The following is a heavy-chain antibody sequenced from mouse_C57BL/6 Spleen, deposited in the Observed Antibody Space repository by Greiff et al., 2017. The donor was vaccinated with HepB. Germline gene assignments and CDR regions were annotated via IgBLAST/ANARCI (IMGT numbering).Heavy chain of an antibody. J-gene: IGHJ1*03. CDR2: IWRGGST. CDR1: GFSLTSYG. Sequence: VMLVESGPGLVQPSQSLSITCTVSGFSLTSYGVHWVRQSPGKGLEWLGVIWRGGSTDYNAAFMSRLSITKDNSKSQVFFKMNSLQADDTAIYYCAKAEADWYFDVWGTGTTVTVSS. D-gene: IGHD3-2*02. V-gene: IGHV2-5*01. CDR3: AKAEADWYFDV.